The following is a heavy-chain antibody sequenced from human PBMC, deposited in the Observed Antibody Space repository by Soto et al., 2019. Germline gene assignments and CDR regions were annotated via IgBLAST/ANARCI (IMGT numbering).Heavy chain of an antibody. J-gene: IGHJ4*02. Sequence: QVQLVESGGGVVQPGRSLRLSCAASGFTFSSYAMHWVRQAPGTGLEWVAVISYDGSNKDYADSVKGRFTISRDNSKNTRYLHMNILSTEDTAVYYCASPIVVVAAPLEYWGQGTMGTVSS. V-gene: IGHV3-30-3*01. CDR2: ISYDGSNK. CDR1: GFTFSSYA. CDR3: ASPIVVVAAPLEY. D-gene: IGHD2-15*01.